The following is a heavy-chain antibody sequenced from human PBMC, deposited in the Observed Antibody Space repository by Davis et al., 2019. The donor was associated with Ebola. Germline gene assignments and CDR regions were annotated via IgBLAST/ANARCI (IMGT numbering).Heavy chain of an antibody. V-gene: IGHV1-18*01. Sequence: ASVKVSCKASGYTFTSYGISWVRQAPGQGLEWMGWISAYNGNTNYAQKLQGRVTMTTDTSTSTAYMELRSLRSDDTAVYYCARVPHSSGYYLVGGIDYWGQGTLVTVSS. J-gene: IGHJ4*02. CDR2: ISAYNGNT. CDR1: GYTFTSYG. CDR3: ARVPHSSGYYLVGGIDY. D-gene: IGHD3-22*01.